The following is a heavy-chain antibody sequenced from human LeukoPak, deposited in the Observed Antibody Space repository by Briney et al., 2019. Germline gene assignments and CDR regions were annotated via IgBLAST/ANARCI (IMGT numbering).Heavy chain of an antibody. D-gene: IGHD1-26*01. CDR3: AQRTDGVSYSEG. CDR1: GYPFTVSF. V-gene: IGHV1-2*02. J-gene: IGHJ4*02. Sequence: ASVKVSCKTSGYPFTVSFMHWVRQAPGQGLEWMGWINPNSGGTNYAQKFQGRVTMTRDTSISTAYMELTRLTSGDTAVYYCAQRTDGVSYSEGWGQGTLVTVSS. CDR2: INPNSGGT.